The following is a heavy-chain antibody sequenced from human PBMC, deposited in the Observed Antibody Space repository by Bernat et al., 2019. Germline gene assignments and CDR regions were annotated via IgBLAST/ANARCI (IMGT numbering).Heavy chain of an antibody. CDR3: AKRQRAEPGYGMDV. Sequence: EVQLLESGGALVQPGGSLRLSCVASGITFSSYGMSWVRQAPGKGLDWVSSIRGSGWGTYYAHSVKGRFTSSRDKSKDALYLHMNSVRPEDTAVYHCAKRQRAEPGYGMDVWGQGTTVTVSS. J-gene: IGHJ6*02. D-gene: IGHD1-1*01. V-gene: IGHV3-23*01. CDR2: IRGSGWGT. CDR1: GITFSSYG.